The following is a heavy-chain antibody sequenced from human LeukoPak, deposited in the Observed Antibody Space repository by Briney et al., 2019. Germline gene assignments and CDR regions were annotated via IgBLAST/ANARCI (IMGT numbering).Heavy chain of an antibody. V-gene: IGHV4-59*01. D-gene: IGHD5-18*01. CDR2: IYYSGST. CDR3: ARGLSGYSYGYYSDY. CDR1: GGSISSYY. J-gene: IGHJ4*02. Sequence: PSETLSHTCTVSGGSISSYYWNWIRQPPGKGLEWIGYIYYSGSTNYNPSLKSRVTISVDTSKNQFSLRLSSVTAADTAVYYCARGLSGYSYGYYSDYWGQGTLFTVSS.